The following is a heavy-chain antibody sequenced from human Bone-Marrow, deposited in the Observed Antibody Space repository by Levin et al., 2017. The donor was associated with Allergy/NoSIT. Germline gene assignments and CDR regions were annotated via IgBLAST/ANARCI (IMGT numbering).Heavy chain of an antibody. V-gene: IGHV3-30*04. D-gene: IGHD6-13*01. Sequence: GGSLRLSCAASGFNFKTYAIHWVRQAPGKGLEWVAVISYDGTKKYYTDSVKGRFTISRDNFRNTLFLQMNSLRIEDSAIYYCARDRGSSWELYYFDDWGHGTLVAVSS. CDR1: GFNFKTYA. CDR2: ISYDGTKK. CDR3: ARDRGSSWELYYFDD. J-gene: IGHJ4*01.